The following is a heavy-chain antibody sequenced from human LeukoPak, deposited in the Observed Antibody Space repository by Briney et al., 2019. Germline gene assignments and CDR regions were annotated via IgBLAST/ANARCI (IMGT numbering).Heavy chain of an antibody. CDR2: IYSGGRT. J-gene: IGHJ4*02. D-gene: IGHD3-22*01. CDR1: GFTVSSND. V-gene: IGHV3-53*01. CDR3: AIYDSSGYYNY. Sequence: GGSLRLSCAASGFTVSSNDLSWVRQAPGKGLEWVSVIYSGGRTFYADSVKGRFTISRDNSKNTLYLQMNSLRAEDTAVYYCAIYDSSGYYNYWGQGTLVTVSS.